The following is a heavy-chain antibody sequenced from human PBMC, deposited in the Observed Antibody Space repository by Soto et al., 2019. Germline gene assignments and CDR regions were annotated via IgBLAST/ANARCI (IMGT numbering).Heavy chain of an antibody. CDR1: GYTFTSYY. CDR2: INPSSGSA. J-gene: IGHJ6*02. Sequence: GSSVHFSSEESGYTFTSYYMSWVRQAPGQGLEWMGIINPSSGSAGYAQTFQVSVTMTRDTPTSTFYMELSSLRSEDTAVYYCARDLNLGSMDVWGQGTTVTVSS. CDR3: ARDLNLGSMDV. D-gene: IGHD2-15*01. V-gene: IGHV1-46*01.